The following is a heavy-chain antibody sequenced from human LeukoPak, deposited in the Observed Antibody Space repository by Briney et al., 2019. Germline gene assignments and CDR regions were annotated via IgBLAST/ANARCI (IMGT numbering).Heavy chain of an antibody. Sequence: GGSLRLYCAASGFTFSSYSMNWVRQAPGKGLEWVSSISSSSSYIYYADSVKGRFTISRDNAKNSLYLQMNSLRAEDTAVYYCARGLRYFDWSGRFDYWGQGTLVTVSS. CDR1: GFTFSSYS. CDR3: ARGLRYFDWSGRFDY. V-gene: IGHV3-21*01. J-gene: IGHJ4*02. CDR2: ISSSSSYI. D-gene: IGHD3-9*01.